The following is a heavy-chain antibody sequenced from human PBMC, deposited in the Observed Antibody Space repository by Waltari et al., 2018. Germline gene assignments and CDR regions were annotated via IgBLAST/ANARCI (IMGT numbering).Heavy chain of an antibody. CDR1: GGSFSGYY. CDR2: INHSGST. Sequence: QVQLQQWGAGLLKPSETLSLTCAVYGGSFSGYYWSWIRQPPGKGLEWIGEINHSGSTNYNASLKSRVTISVDTSKNQFSLKLSSVTAADTAVYYCARGLTDHYDFWSGFSYYFDYWGQGTLVTVSS. D-gene: IGHD3-3*01. CDR3: ARGLTDHYDFWSGFSYYFDY. J-gene: IGHJ4*02. V-gene: IGHV4-34*01.